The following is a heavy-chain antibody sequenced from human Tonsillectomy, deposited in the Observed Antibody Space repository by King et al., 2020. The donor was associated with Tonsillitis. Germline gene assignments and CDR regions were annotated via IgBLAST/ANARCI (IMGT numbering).Heavy chain of an antibody. J-gene: IGHJ4*02. V-gene: IGHV1-18*01. Sequence: VQLVESGGEVKKPGASVKVSCKPSGYTFTNYGISWVRQAPGQGPEWMGWINTYNGNTNYAEKFQGRVTMTTDTATGTAYMDLRSLRSDDTAVYFCASGLRGVALWGQGPPVTVSS. D-gene: IGHD2-8*02. CDR2: INTYNGNT. CDR1: GYTFTNYG. CDR3: ASGLRGVAL.